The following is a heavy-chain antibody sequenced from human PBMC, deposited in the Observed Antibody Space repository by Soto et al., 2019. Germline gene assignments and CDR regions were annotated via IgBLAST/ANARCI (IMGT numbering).Heavy chain of an antibody. CDR3: ARSFGVDHYYFDY. D-gene: IGHD3-3*01. CDR2: IYHSGST. V-gene: IGHV4-59*12. Sequence: SETLSLTCTVSGGSISSYYWSWIRQPPGKGLEWIGEIYHSGSTNYNPSLKSRVTISVDKSKNQFSLKLSSVTAADTAVYYCARSFGVDHYYFDYWGQGTLVTVSS. J-gene: IGHJ4*02. CDR1: GGSISSYY.